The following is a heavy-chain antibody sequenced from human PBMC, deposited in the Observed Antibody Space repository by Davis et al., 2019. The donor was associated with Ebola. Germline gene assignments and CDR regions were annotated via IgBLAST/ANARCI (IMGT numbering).Heavy chain of an antibody. CDR2: ISGRGLTT. Sequence: GGSLRLSCAASGFTFSNYGMAWVRQAPGKGLEWVSGISGRGLTTEYADNVQGRFTISRDNSKNKIFLQMNSLRDEDTAVYYCAKEKVSGTSYYLDYWGQGTLVTVSS. J-gene: IGHJ4*02. V-gene: IGHV3-23*01. CDR3: AKEKVSGTSYYLDY. D-gene: IGHD6-19*01. CDR1: GFTFSNYG.